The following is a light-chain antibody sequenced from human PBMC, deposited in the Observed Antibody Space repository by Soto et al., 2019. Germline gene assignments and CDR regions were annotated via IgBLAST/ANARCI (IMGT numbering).Light chain of an antibody. Sequence: QSALTQPASVSGSPGQSIAISCTGTSSDVGDYTYVSWYQQHPGKAPKLMIYEVSNRPSGVSNRFSGSKSGNTASLTISGLQAEDEGDYYCSSYTSSSTFVFGTGTKLTVL. CDR1: SSDVGDYTY. J-gene: IGLJ1*01. CDR2: EVS. CDR3: SSYTSSSTFV. V-gene: IGLV2-14*01.